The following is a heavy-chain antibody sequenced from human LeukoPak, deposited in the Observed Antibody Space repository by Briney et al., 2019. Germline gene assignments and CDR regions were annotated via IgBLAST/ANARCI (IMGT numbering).Heavy chain of an antibody. CDR2: ISSSSSYI. V-gene: IGHV3-21*04. Sequence: PGGSLRLSCAASGFTFSSYSMNWVRQAPGKGLEWVSSISSSSSYIYYADSVKGRFTISRDNSKNTLYLQMNSLRAEDTAVYYCAKGSAFDIWGQGTMVTVSS. CDR1: GFTFSSYS. J-gene: IGHJ3*02. CDR3: AKGSAFDI.